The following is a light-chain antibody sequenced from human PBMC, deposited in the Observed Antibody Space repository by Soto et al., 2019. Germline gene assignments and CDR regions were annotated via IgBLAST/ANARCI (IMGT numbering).Light chain of an antibody. CDR2: GAS. J-gene: IGKJ2*01. V-gene: IGKV3-15*01. Sequence: EIVMTQSPDTLSVSPGERATLSCRASQSLSDNLAWYQQKPGQAPRLLIYGASTRATGIAARFSGSGSGTHFTLTISSLQSEDFAFYYCHQSNSWPYTFAHGTKLEI. CDR1: QSLSDN. CDR3: HQSNSWPYT.